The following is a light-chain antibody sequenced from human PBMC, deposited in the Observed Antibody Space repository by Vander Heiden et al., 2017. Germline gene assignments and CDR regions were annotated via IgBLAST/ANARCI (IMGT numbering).Light chain of an antibody. J-gene: IGLJ1*01. CDR3: CSYAGSYTFHV. V-gene: IGLV2-11*01. CDR1: SCDVGGYNY. Sequence: QSALTQPRSVSGSPGQSVTISCTGTSCDVGGYNYVSWYQQHPGKAPKLMIYDVSKRPSGVPDRFSGSKSGNTASLTISGLQAEDEADYYCCSYAGSYTFHVFGTGTKVTVL. CDR2: DVS.